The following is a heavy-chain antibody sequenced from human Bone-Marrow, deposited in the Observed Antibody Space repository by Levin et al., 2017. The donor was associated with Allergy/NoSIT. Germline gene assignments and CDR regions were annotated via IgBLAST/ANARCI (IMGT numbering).Heavy chain of an antibody. CDR3: ARAGRLLEWLFPYDAFDM. J-gene: IGHJ3*02. D-gene: IGHD3-3*01. V-gene: IGHV1-2*02. Sequence: ASVKVSCKASGYTFTDYYVHWVRQAPGQGLEWMGWISPDSGGTRYAQQFQGRLSMTRDTSIDTVYMELNRLRSDDTAVYYCARAGRLLEWLFPYDAFDMWGQGTKVTVSS. CDR2: ISPDSGGT. CDR1: GYTFTDYY.